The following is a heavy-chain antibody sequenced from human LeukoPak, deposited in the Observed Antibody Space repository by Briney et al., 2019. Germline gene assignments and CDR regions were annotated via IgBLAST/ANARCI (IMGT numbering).Heavy chain of an antibody. CDR3: ARGRFAILTGYSTFDY. D-gene: IGHD3-9*01. CDR2: MNPNSGNT. CDR1: GYTFTSYD. J-gene: IGHJ4*02. Sequence: ASVEVSCKASGYTFTSYDINWVRQATGQGFEWMGWMNPNSGNTGYAQKFQGRVTITRNTSISTAYMELSSLRSEDTAVYYCARGRFAILTGYSTFDYWGQGTLVTVSS. V-gene: IGHV1-8*03.